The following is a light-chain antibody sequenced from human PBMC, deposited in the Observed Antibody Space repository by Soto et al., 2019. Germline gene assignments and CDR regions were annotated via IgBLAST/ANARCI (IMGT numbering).Light chain of an antibody. CDR2: DAS. CDR3: QHYNSWPLT. V-gene: IGKV3-15*01. Sequence: EIVMTQSPATLSVSPGERATLSCRASQSVNSRLAWYQQKPGQTPRLLIYDASTRATGIPTRFSGSGSGTDFTLTISSLQSEDFAVYYCQHYNSWPLTFGGGTKVEIK. CDR1: QSVNSR. J-gene: IGKJ4*01.